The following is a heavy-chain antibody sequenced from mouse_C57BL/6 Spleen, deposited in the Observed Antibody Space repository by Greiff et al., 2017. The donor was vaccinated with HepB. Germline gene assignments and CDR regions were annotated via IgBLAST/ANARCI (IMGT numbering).Heavy chain of an antibody. CDR3: ARRGIYYDYDQGLFDY. Sequence: VKLVESGAELVKPGASVKMSCKASGYTFTSYWITWVKQRPGQGLEWIGDIYPGSGSTNYNEKFKSKATLTVDTSSSTAYMQLSSLTSEDSAVYYCARRGIYYDYDQGLFDYWGQGTTLTVSS. CDR2: IYPGSGST. CDR1: GYTFTSYW. J-gene: IGHJ2*01. V-gene: IGHV1-55*01. D-gene: IGHD2-4*01.